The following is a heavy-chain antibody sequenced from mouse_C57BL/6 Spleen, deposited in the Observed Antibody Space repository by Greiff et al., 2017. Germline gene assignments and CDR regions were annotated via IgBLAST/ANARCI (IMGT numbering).Heavy chain of an antibody. Sequence: EVQGVESGGGLVKPGGSLKLSCAASGFTFSSYAMSWVRQTPEKRLEWVATISDGGSYTYYPDNVKGRFTISRDNAKNNLYLQMSHLKSEDTAVYYCARGYYGSRVLFAYWGQGTLVTVSA. CDR1: GFTFSSYA. V-gene: IGHV5-4*01. J-gene: IGHJ3*01. CDR3: ARGYYGSRVLFAY. CDR2: ISDGGSYT. D-gene: IGHD1-1*01.